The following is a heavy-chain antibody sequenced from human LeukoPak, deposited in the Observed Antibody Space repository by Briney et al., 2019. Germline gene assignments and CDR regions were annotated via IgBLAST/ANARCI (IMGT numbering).Heavy chain of an antibody. D-gene: IGHD3-16*01. CDR1: GFTFSDYD. J-gene: IGHJ1*01. V-gene: IGHV3-21*06. CDR3: GRAFPPLRTSSAGDM. CDR2: ISGRSSHT. Sequence: GGSMTLSCSASGFTFSDYDMNWIRQAPGKGLEWISAISGRSSHTYYGDSVKGRFSISRDNAKNLLYLQMNGLGAEDTAVYYCGRAFPPLRTSSAGDMWGQGNLVTVSS.